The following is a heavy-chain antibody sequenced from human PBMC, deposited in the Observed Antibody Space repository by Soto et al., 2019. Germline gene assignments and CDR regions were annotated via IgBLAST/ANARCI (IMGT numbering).Heavy chain of an antibody. CDR3: ARETHFIDY. Sequence: VQLVESGGDLVQPGGSLRLSCVASGFTFSSYEMNWVRQAPGKGLEWASYISSTGTSMDYADSVKGRFTISRDNAKNSLHLQLNSLRDEDTAVYYCARETHFIDYWGQGTLVSVSA. CDR2: ISSTGTSM. V-gene: IGHV3-48*03. CDR1: GFTFSSYE. J-gene: IGHJ4*02.